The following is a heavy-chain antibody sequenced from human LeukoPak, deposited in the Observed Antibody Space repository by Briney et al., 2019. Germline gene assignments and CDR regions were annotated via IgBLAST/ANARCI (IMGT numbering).Heavy chain of an antibody. CDR2: IYYSGST. CDR1: GGSISSGDYY. J-gene: IGHJ5*02. Sequence: SQTLSLTCTVSGGSISSGDYYWSWIRQPPGKGLEWIGYIYYSGSTCYNPSLKSRVTISVDTSKNQFSLKLSSVTAADTAVYYCARGHRYCSGGSCYSVNWFDPWGQGTLVTVSS. CDR3: ARGHRYCSGGSCYSVNWFDP. V-gene: IGHV4-30-4*01. D-gene: IGHD2-15*01.